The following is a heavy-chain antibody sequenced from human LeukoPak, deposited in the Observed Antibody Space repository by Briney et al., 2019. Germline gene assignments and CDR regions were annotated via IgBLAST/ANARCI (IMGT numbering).Heavy chain of an antibody. CDR2: IWYDGSNK. CDR3: AGDVGSGGRAGMDV. V-gene: IGHV3-33*01. CDR1: GFTFSSYG. Sequence: PGRSLRLSCAASGFTFSSYGMHWVRQAPGKGLEWVAVIWYDGSNKYYADSVKGRFTISRDNSKNTLYLQMNSLRAEDTAVYYCAGDVGSGGRAGMDVWGQGTTVTVSS. J-gene: IGHJ6*02. D-gene: IGHD2-15*01.